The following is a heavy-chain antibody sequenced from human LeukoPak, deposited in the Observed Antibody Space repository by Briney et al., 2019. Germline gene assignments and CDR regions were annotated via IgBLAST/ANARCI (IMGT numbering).Heavy chain of an antibody. D-gene: IGHD3-22*01. Sequence: GESLKISCKGSGYNLTSYWIGWVRQMPGAGLDWMGIIYPADSDTTYSPSFQGQVTISADKSISTAYLQWSSLKASDTAMYYCVGSSGYSDYYLHHWGQGTLVTVSS. V-gene: IGHV5-51*01. J-gene: IGHJ4*02. CDR3: VGSSGYSDYYLHH. CDR2: IYPADSDT. CDR1: GYNLTSYW.